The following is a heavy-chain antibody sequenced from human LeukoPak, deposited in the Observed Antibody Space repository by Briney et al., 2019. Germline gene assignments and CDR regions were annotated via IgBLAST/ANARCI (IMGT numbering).Heavy chain of an antibody. J-gene: IGHJ4*02. V-gene: IGHV3-23*01. CDR1: GFTFSSYW. Sequence: GGSLRLSCAASGFTFSSYWMHWVRQAPGKGLEWVSAISGSGGSTYYADSVKGRFTISRDNSKNTLYLQMNSLRAEDTAVYYCAQHYYDSSGYFYWGQGTLVTVSS. D-gene: IGHD3-22*01. CDR2: ISGSGGST. CDR3: AQHYYDSSGYFY.